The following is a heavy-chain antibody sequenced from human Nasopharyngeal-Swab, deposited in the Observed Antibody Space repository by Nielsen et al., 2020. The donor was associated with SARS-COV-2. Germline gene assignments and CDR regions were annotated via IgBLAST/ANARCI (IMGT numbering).Heavy chain of an antibody. D-gene: IGHD2-2*02. V-gene: IGHV3-7*01. CDR1: GFTFSSYW. CDR3: AREAPIGYCSSTSCYTGNAFDI. Sequence: GGSLRLSCAASGFTFSSYWMSWVRQAPGKGLEWVANIKQDGSEKYYVDSVKGRFTIPRDNAKNSLYLQMNSLRAEDTAVYYCAREAPIGYCSSTSCYTGNAFDIWGQGTMVTVSS. J-gene: IGHJ3*02. CDR2: IKQDGSEK.